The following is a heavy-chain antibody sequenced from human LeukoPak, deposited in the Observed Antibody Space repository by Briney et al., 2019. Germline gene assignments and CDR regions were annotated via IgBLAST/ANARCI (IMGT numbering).Heavy chain of an antibody. V-gene: IGHV3-30*02. CDR2: IRYDGSNK. CDR3: AKWDSSSSSFDY. Sequence: GGSLRLSCAASGSTFSNFGMHWVRQAPGKGLEWVAFIRYDGSNKYYADSVKGRFTISRDNSKNTLYLQMNSLRAEDTAVYYCAKWDSSSSSFDYWGQGTLVTVSS. D-gene: IGHD6-6*01. J-gene: IGHJ4*02. CDR1: GSTFSNFG.